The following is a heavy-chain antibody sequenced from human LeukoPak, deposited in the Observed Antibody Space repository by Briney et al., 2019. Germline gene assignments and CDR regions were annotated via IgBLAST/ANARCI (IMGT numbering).Heavy chain of an antibody. Sequence: TSETLSLTCTVSGGSISSYYWSWIRQPPGKGLEWIGYISYSGSTNYNPSLKSQVTISVDKSKNQFSLKLSSVTAADTAVYYCARGGSGYDWFDPWGQGTLVTVSS. CDR2: ISYSGST. D-gene: IGHD5-12*01. V-gene: IGHV4-59*01. CDR3: ARGGSGYDWFDP. CDR1: GGSISSYY. J-gene: IGHJ5*02.